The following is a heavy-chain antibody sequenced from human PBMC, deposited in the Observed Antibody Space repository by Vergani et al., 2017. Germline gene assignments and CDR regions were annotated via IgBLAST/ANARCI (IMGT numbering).Heavy chain of an antibody. CDR2: ISSSSSYI. CDR3: ARDFWGKEKNVKADY. CDR1: GFTFSSYS. Sequence: EVQLVESGGGLVKPGGSLRLSCAASGFTFSSYSMNWVRQAPGKGLEWVSSISSSSSYIYYADSVKGRFTISRDNAKNSLYLQMKSLRAEDTAVYYCARDFWGKEKNVKADYWGQGTLVTVSS. V-gene: IGHV3-21*01. D-gene: IGHD3-16*01. J-gene: IGHJ4*02.